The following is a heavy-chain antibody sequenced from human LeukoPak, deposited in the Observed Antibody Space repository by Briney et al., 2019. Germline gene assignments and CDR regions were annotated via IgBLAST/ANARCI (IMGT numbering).Heavy chain of an antibody. CDR2: IKLDGSEK. J-gene: IGHJ4*02. CDR3: ARDQYDTWSRRGNFDS. CDR1: GFTFGKYW. D-gene: IGHD3-3*01. Sequence: GGSLRLSCVASGFTFGKYWMSWVRQAPGKGLEWVADIKLDGSEKNYVDSVKGRFTISRDNTKNSLYLQMNSLRVEDTAVFYCARDQYDTWSRRGNFDSWGQGTLVIVSS. V-gene: IGHV3-7*03.